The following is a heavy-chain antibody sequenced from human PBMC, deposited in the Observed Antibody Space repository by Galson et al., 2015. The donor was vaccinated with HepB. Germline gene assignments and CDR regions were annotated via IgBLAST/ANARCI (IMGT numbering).Heavy chain of an antibody. CDR1: GFTFSSYG. Sequence: SLRLSCAASGFTFSSYGMHWVRQAPGKGLEWVAVISHDGSNIHYADSVTGRFTISRDDPKNTLYLQMNSLRVDDTAVYYCAKDSGYCISTTCREYFQHWGQGTLVTVSS. V-gene: IGHV3-30*18. D-gene: IGHD2-2*03. CDR2: ISHDGSNI. CDR3: AKDSGYCISTTCREYFQH. J-gene: IGHJ1*01.